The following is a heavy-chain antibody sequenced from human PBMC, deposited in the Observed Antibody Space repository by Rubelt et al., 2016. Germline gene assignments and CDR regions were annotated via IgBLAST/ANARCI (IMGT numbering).Heavy chain of an antibody. V-gene: IGHV1-2*02. J-gene: IGHJ4*02. CDR1: GDTFTGYY. CDR2: INPNDGAT. CDR3: VRGGGSSWYDY. Sequence: VQLVQSGAEVKKPGASVKVSCKASGDTFTGYYMHWVRQAPGHGLEWMGWINPNDGATNYAQRFQGRVTMTRDTSISTAYMELSGLRSDDTAVYYCVRGGGSSWYDYWGQGTLVTVAS. D-gene: IGHD6-13*01.